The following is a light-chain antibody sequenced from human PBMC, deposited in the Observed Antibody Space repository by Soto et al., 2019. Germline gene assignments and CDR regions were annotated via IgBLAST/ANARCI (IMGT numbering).Light chain of an antibody. J-gene: IGKJ5*01. CDR1: QSVSSS. CDR2: DAS. CDR3: HHRGNGIT. Sequence: EIVLTQSPATLSLSPGDTSTLSCVASQSVSSSLAWYQQKPGQAPRLLIYDASNRATGIPARLSGSGSGTDFTLTISSLEPEDFAVYYCHHRGNGITFGQGTRLEIK. V-gene: IGKV3-11*01.